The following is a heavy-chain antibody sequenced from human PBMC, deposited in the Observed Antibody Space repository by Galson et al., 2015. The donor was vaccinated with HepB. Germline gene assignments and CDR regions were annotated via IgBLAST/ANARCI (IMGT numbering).Heavy chain of an antibody. D-gene: IGHD3-22*01. J-gene: IGHJ4*02. Sequence: HSGAEVKKPGESLKISCTGSGYSFTSYWIGWVRQMPGKGLEWMGIIYPGDSDTRYSPSFQGQVTISADKSISTAYLQWSSLKASDTAMYYCARHTYYYDSSGSSFDYWGQGTLVTVSS. CDR2: IYPGDSDT. V-gene: IGHV5-51*01. CDR3: ARHTYYYDSSGSSFDY. CDR1: GYSFTSYW.